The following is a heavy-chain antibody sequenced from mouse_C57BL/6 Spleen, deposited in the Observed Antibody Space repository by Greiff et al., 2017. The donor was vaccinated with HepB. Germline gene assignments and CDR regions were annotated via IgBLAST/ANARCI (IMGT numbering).Heavy chain of an antibody. Sequence: VQLQQSGPGLVQPSQSLSITCTVSGFSLTSYGVHWVRQSPGKGLEWLGVIWSGGNTGYNAAFISRLSISKDNSKSQVFFKMNSLQADDTAIYYCARGDYGSGAYWGQGTLVTVSA. CDR1: GFSLTSYG. CDR2: IWSGGNT. J-gene: IGHJ3*01. D-gene: IGHD1-1*01. V-gene: IGHV2-2*01. CDR3: ARGDYGSGAY.